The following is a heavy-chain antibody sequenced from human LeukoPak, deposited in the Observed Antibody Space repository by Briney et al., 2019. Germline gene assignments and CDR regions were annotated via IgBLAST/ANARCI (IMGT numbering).Heavy chain of an antibody. V-gene: IGHV4-39*07. CDR1: GGSIGSSSYY. J-gene: IGHJ5*02. CDR2: IYYSGST. CDR3: ARVRGSSVFDP. Sequence: NPSETLSLTCTVSGGSIGSSSYYWGWIRQPPGKGLEWIGSIYYSGSTYYNPSLKSRVTISVDTSKNQFSLKLSSVTAADTAVYYCARVRGSSVFDPWGQGTLVTVSS.